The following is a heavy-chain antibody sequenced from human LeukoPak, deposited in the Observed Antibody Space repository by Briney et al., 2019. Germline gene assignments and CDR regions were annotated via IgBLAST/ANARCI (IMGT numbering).Heavy chain of an antibody. V-gene: IGHV4-34*01. CDR1: GGSFSGYY. J-gene: IGHJ4*02. D-gene: IGHD4-17*01. CDR2: INHSGST. Sequence: PSETLSLTCAVYGGSFSGYYWSWTRQPPGKGLEWIGEINHSGSTNYNPSLKSRVTISVDTSKNQFSLKLSSVTAADTAVYYCASGDYGDYRIDYWGQGTLVTVSS. CDR3: ASGDYGDYRIDY.